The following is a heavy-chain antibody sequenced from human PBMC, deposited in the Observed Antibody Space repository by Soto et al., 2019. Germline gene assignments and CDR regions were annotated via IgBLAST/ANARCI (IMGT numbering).Heavy chain of an antibody. J-gene: IGHJ6*02. CDR1: GFTFSSYG. CDR3: AKEIRATSKHEKRRYYGMDV. V-gene: IGHV3-30*18. CDR2: ISYDGSNK. Sequence: TGGSLRLSCAASGFTFSSYGMHWVRPAPGKGLEWVAAISYDGSNKYYADSVKGRFTISRDNSKNTLYLQMNSLRAEDTAVYYCAKEIRATSKHEKRRYYGMDVWGQGTTVTVSS. D-gene: IGHD6-25*01.